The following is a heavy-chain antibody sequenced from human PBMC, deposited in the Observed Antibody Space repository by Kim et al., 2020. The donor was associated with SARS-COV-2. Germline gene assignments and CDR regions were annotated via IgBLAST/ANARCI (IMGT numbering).Heavy chain of an antibody. Sequence: RYNSDAVKGRFSISRDKSNNTVFLQMSSLRADDTAVYYCVRQGYWSGLDYWGQGALVTVSS. CDR3: VRQGYWSGLDY. CDR2: R. D-gene: IGHD3-10*01. V-gene: IGHV3-53*01. J-gene: IGHJ4*02.